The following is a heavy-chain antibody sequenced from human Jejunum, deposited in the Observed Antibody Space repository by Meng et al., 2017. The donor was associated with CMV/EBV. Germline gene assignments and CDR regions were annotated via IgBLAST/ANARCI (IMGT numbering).Heavy chain of an antibody. CDR1: FSGYG. Sequence: FSGYGMSWVRQAPGKGLEWVSAIRDSGANTYYAGSVTGRFTISRDNSHNTLYLQMHSLRAEDTAVYYCARALGLGAVMPNYDAFDLWGQGTVVTVSS. CDR2: IRDSGANT. CDR3: ARALGLGAVMPNYDAFDL. J-gene: IGHJ3*01. D-gene: IGHD6-19*01. V-gene: IGHV3-23*01.